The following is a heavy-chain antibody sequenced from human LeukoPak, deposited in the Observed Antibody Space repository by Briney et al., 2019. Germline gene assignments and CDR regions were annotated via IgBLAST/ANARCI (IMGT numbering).Heavy chain of an antibody. CDR1: GFTFSSYS. Sequence: GGSLRLSCAASGFTFSSYSMNWVRQAPGKGLEWVSSISSSSSYIYYADSVKGRFTISRDNAKNSLYLQMNSLRAEDTAVYYCARGRGGKGTSDYWGQGTLVTVSS. CDR3: ARGRGGKGTSDY. CDR2: ISSSSSYI. V-gene: IGHV3-21*01. D-gene: IGHD1-14*01. J-gene: IGHJ4*02.